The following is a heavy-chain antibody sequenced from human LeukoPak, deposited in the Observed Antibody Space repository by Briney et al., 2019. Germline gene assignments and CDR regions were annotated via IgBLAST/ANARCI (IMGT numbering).Heavy chain of an antibody. CDR2: ISSSSYI. J-gene: IGHJ4*02. Sequence: GGSLRLSCAASGFTFSSYSMTWVRQAPGKGLEWVSSISSSSYIYYADSVKGRFTISRDNAKNSLYLQMNSLRAEDTAVYYCARARVVAAKRIDYWGQGTLVTVSS. V-gene: IGHV3-21*01. CDR1: GFTFSSYS. CDR3: ARARVVAAKRIDY. D-gene: IGHD2-15*01.